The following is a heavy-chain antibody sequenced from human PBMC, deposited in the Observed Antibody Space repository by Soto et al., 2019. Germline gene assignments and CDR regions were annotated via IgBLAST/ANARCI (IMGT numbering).Heavy chain of an antibody. CDR1: GFIFNSYG. J-gene: IGHJ6*02. CDR3: VKGRLEMDV. CDR2: ISYDGSNK. Sequence: PGESLKISCAASGFIFNSYGMHWVRQAPFKGLEWVAVISYDGSNKYYGDSVKGRFTISRDNSKNTLDLQMNSLRVEDTAVYYCVKGRLEMDVWGQGTTVTVSS. V-gene: IGHV3-30*18.